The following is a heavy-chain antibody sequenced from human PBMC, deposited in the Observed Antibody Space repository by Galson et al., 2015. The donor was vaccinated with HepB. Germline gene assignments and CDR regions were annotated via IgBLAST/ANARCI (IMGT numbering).Heavy chain of an antibody. CDR1: GFTFSSYG. CDR2: ISYDASNK. Sequence: SLRLSCAASGFTFSSYGMHWVRQAPGKGLEWVAVISYDASNKYYADSVKGRFTISRDNSKNTLYLQMNSLRAEDTAVYYCAKESSAPDRYSGYDLVDYWGQGTLVTVSS. CDR3: AKESSAPDRYSGYDLVDY. D-gene: IGHD5-12*01. V-gene: IGHV3-30*18. J-gene: IGHJ4*02.